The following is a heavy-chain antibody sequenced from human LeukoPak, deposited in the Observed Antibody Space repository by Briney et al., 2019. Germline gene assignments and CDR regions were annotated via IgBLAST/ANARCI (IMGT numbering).Heavy chain of an antibody. Sequence: KPSETLSLTRTVSGGSISSGTYYWGWIRQPPGKGLEWIGSIYYSGSTYYNPFLKSRVTISVDTSKNQFSLKLSSVTAADTAVYYCARTRYYYNSRSYGAPYYFDYWGQGTLVTVSS. J-gene: IGHJ4*02. CDR1: GGSISSGTYY. V-gene: IGHV4-39*01. CDR3: ARTRYYYNSRSYGAPYYFDY. CDR2: IYYSGST. D-gene: IGHD3-10*01.